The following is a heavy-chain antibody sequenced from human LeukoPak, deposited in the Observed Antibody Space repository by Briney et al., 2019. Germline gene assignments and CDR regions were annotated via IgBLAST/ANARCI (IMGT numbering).Heavy chain of an antibody. CDR2: IKPDSGGT. J-gene: IGHJ4*02. CDR3: ARSITLDY. CDR1: GYTFTSYG. V-gene: IGHV1-2*02. D-gene: IGHD3-16*01. Sequence: GASVKVSCKASGYTFTSYGISWVRQAPGQGLEWVGWIKPDSGGTNYAQKFQGRVTMTRDTSISTAYMELSSLRSDDTAIYYCARSITLDYWGQGTLVTVSS.